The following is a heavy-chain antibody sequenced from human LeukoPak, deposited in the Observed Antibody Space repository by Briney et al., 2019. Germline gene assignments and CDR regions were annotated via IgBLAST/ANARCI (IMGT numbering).Heavy chain of an antibody. CDR2: IYSSGST. V-gene: IGHV4-39*07. Sequence: SETLSLTCSVSGVSLSSGSNYWGWLRQPPGTPLEWIGSIYSSGSTYYNPSLKSRVIILIDTAKNHFSLNLSSVTAADTAVYYCARSDGYGLVGIWGQGTMVTVSS. CDR1: GVSLSSGSNY. CDR3: ARSDGYGLVGI. J-gene: IGHJ3*02. D-gene: IGHD3-10*01.